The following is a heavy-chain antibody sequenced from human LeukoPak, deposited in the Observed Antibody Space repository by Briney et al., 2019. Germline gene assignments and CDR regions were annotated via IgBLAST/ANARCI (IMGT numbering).Heavy chain of an antibody. CDR3: ARDISSGYYDAFDI. J-gene: IGHJ3*02. V-gene: IGHV3-66*01. Sequence: GGSLRLSCTASGFTFGDYAMSWFRQAPGKGLEWVSIIYSGGSTYYADSVKGRFTISRDNSKNTLYLQMNSLRAEDTAVYYCARDISSGYYDAFDIWGQGTMVTVSS. CDR2: IYSGGST. D-gene: IGHD3-22*01. CDR1: GFTFGDYA.